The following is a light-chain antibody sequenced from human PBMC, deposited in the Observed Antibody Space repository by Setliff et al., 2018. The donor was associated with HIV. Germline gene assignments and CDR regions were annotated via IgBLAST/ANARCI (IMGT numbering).Light chain of an antibody. CDR1: QSVLYSSNNKNY. CDR3: QQCYSTPLT. V-gene: IGKV4-1*01. J-gene: IGKJ4*01. CDR2: WAS. Sequence: DIVMTQSPDSLAVSLGERATINCKSSQSVLYSSNNKNYLAWYQQKPGQPPKLLIYWASTRESGVPDRFSGSESGTDFTLTISSLQAEDVAVYYCQQCYSTPLTFGGGTKVDIK.